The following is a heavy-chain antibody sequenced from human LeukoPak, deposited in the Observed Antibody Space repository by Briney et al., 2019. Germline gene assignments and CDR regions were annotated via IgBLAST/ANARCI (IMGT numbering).Heavy chain of an antibody. CDR3: ARDGPQWLVAFDY. J-gene: IGHJ4*02. V-gene: IGHV4-59*01. CDR1: GGSISSYY. Sequence: SSETLSLTCTVSGGSISSYYWSWIRQPPGKGVEWIGYISHSGSTNYNPSLKSRVIISVDTSKNQFSLRLSSVTAADTAVYYCARDGPQWLVAFDYWGQGALVTVSS. D-gene: IGHD6-19*01. CDR2: ISHSGST.